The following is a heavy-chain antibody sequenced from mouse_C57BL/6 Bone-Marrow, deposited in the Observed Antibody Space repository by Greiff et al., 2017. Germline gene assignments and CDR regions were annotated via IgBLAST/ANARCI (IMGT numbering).Heavy chain of an antibody. CDR2: FHPYNDDT. Sequence: QVQLKESGAELVKPGASVKMSCKASGYTFTTYPIEWMKQNHGKSLEWIGNFHPYNDDTKYNEKFKGKATLTVEKSSNTVYLELSRLPSYASAVYYCARSSTFFYYFDDWGPGTTLTVSS. D-gene: IGHD5-1*01. J-gene: IGHJ2*01. CDR1: GYTFTTYP. CDR3: ARSSTFFYYFDD. V-gene: IGHV1-47*01.